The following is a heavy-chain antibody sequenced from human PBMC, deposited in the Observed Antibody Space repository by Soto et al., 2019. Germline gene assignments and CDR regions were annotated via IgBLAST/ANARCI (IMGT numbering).Heavy chain of an antibody. CDR2: IIHIFGTA. Sequence: QVQLVQSGAEVRKPGSSVKVSCKASGGTFSRHAISWVRQAPGQGLEWMGGIIHIFGTADHAQKVQGRVTIIADEAKSTVHMELSSLRSEDTAMYYCARGWGYDSNDYYYAYWGQGTLVIVSS. V-gene: IGHV1-69*01. CDR3: ARGWGYDSNDYYYAY. J-gene: IGHJ4*02. CDR1: GGTFSRHA. D-gene: IGHD3-22*01.